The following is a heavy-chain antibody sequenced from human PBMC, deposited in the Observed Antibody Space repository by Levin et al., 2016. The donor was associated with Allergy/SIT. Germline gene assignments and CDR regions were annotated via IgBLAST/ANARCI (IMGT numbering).Heavy chain of an antibody. CDR3: ASQYYYGSVY. V-gene: IGHV3-48*03. J-gene: IGHJ4*02. D-gene: IGHD3-10*01. CDR2: ISSSGSTI. Sequence: VRQMPGKGLEWVSYISSSGSTIYYADSVKGRFTISRDNAKNSLYLQMNSLRAEDTAVYYCASQYYYGSVYWGQGTLVTVSS.